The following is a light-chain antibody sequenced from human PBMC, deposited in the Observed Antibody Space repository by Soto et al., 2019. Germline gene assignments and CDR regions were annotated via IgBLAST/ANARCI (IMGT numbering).Light chain of an antibody. CDR1: QGISTY. J-gene: IGKJ4*01. Sequence: DIQLTQSPSFLSASVGDRVTITCRASQGISTYLAWHQQYPGKAPKLLIYAASTLQSGVPSRFSGSGSGTEFTLTISSLQPEDFATYYCQQLYSSPLTFGGGTKVEIK. CDR2: AAS. V-gene: IGKV1-9*01. CDR3: QQLYSSPLT.